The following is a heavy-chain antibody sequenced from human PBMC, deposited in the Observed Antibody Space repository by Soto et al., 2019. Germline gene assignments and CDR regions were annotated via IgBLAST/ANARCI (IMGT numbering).Heavy chain of an antibody. CDR1: GFTFSAYS. CDR3: AADPFEQWQGVVDY. Sequence: EVQLVESGGGLVQPGGSLRLSCAASGFTFSAYSMNWVRQAPGKGLEWVSYISSTGSAIYYADSVKGRFTISRDNAKNSLYLQMNSLRAEDTAVYYCAADPFEQWQGVVDYWGQGTLVTVSS. D-gene: IGHD6-19*01. V-gene: IGHV3-48*01. J-gene: IGHJ4*02. CDR2: ISSTGSAI.